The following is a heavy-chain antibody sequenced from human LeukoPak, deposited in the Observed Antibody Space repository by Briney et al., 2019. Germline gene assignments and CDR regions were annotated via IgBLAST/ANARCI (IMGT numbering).Heavy chain of an antibody. V-gene: IGHV5-51*01. J-gene: IGHJ4*02. Sequence: GESLKISFKGSGXRFANYWIGWVRQMPGKGLESMGIIYPGDSDTRYSPSFQGQVTMSADKSISTAYLQWSSLKASDTAMYYSARVSDGYNDYWGQGTLVTVSS. D-gene: IGHD5-24*01. CDR3: ARVSDGYNDY. CDR1: GXRFANYW. CDR2: IYPGDSDT.